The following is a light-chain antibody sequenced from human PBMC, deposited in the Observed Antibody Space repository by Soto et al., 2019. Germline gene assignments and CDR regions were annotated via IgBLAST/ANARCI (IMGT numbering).Light chain of an antibody. CDR2: DAS. Sequence: EMALSQYPVTLSLSQGETATLSCRDSQSVSSYLAWYQQKPCRAPRLLIYDASTRATGIPARFSGSGCGTDFTLTISSLEPADFAVYYCQQRNNWPPITFGQGTRLEIK. CDR3: QQRNNWPPIT. J-gene: IGKJ5*01. CDR1: QSVSSY. V-gene: IGKV3-11*01.